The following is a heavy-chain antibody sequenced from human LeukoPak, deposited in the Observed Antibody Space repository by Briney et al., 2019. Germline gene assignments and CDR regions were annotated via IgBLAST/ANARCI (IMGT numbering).Heavy chain of an antibody. J-gene: IGHJ4*02. CDR3: AKFLGAPAPFDN. Sequence: PGGSLRLSCVASGFTFSTYAMSWVRQAPGKGLEWVSAISGSGGSTYYADSVKGRFTISRDNSQNTLYLQMNSLRAEDTAVYYCAKFLGAPAPFDNWGQGTLVTVSS. D-gene: IGHD3-3*01. V-gene: IGHV3-23*01. CDR1: GFTFSTYA. CDR2: ISGSGGST.